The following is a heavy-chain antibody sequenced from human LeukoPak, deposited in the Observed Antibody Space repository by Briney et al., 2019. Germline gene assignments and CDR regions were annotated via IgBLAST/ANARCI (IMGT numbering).Heavy chain of an antibody. V-gene: IGHV1-46*01. J-gene: IGHJ5*02. CDR1: GYPFTTYY. CDR2: INPSDGST. D-gene: IGHD4-17*01. Sequence: ASVKVSCTPSGYPFTTYYMNWVRQAPGQGPEWMGKINPSDGSTDCAQNFQGRVTMTRDTYTSTVYMEVSSVRFEDTGVYYCVRGWWGTDYGWTNWFDRWGQGGLVTVS. CDR3: VRGWWGTDYGWTNWFDR.